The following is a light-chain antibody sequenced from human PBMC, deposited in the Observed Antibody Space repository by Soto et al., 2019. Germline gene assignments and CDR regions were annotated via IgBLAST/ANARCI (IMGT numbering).Light chain of an antibody. J-gene: IGKJ5*01. CDR1: QSVSSNF. V-gene: IGKV3-20*01. CDR3: QQYGGTPIT. Sequence: EIVLTQSPGTLSLSPGERATLSCRASQSVSSNFLAWFQQQPGQAPRLLVYAASSRVTGIPDRFSGSGSGTAFTLTISRLEPEDFAVYYCQQYGGTPITFGQGTRLEIK. CDR2: AAS.